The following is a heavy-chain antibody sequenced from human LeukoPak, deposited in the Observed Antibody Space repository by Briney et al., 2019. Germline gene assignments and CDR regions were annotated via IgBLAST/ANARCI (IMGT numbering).Heavy chain of an antibody. CDR2: INTSSGGA. Sequence: ASVNVSCKASGYSFTTYLIHGVRQAPGQGLEWLGEINTSSGGAAYAPEFQGRVTMTRDTSTSTAYMELRSLRSEDTAVYFCARDPANGRPDSFDIWGQGTLVTVSS. J-gene: IGHJ3*02. CDR3: ARDPANGRPDSFDI. D-gene: IGHD1-26*01. CDR1: GYSFTTYL. V-gene: IGHV1-46*01.